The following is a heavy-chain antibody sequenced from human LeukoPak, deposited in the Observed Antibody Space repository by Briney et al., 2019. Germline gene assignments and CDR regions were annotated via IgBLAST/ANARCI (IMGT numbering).Heavy chain of an antibody. D-gene: IGHD1-26*01. CDR1: GYTFTDYY. CDR3: TRALGSDY. Sequence: VASVKVSCKASGYTFTDYYMNWVRQAPGQGLEWMGWINPNSGGTNYAQKFQGRVTMTRDTSITTACMELSSLRSDDTAMYYCTRALGSDYWGQGTLVTVSS. J-gene: IGHJ4*02. CDR2: INPNSGGT. V-gene: IGHV1-2*02.